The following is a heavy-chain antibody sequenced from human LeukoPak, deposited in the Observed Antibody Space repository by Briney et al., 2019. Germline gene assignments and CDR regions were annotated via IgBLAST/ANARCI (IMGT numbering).Heavy chain of an antibody. CDR2: IYTRGST. CDR1: VGSFNNYY. D-gene: IGHD2-15*01. V-gene: IGHV4-4*07. Sequence: SETLSLTCTVSVGSFNNYYWSWFRQPAGKGLEWIGRIYTRGSTNYNPSLKSRVTIQVGTPKNELSLKLSSVTAPDRAGYYLASGRYCRADIRSGRHAFDLWPQGPRLRVPS. CDR3: ASGRYCRADIRSGRHAFDL. J-gene: IGHJ3*01.